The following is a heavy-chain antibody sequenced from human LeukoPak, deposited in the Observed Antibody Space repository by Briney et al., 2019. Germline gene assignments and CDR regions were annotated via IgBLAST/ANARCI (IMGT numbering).Heavy chain of an antibody. J-gene: IGHJ5*02. V-gene: IGHV3-30*18. Sequence: GGSLRLSCAASGFTFSSYGMHWVRQAPGKGLEWVAVISYDGSNKYYADSVKGRFTISRDNSKNTLYLQMYSLRAEDTAVYYCAKAVSVAGPELNWFDPWGQGTLVTVSS. CDR3: AKAVSVAGPELNWFDP. D-gene: IGHD6-19*01. CDR2: ISYDGSNK. CDR1: GFTFSSYG.